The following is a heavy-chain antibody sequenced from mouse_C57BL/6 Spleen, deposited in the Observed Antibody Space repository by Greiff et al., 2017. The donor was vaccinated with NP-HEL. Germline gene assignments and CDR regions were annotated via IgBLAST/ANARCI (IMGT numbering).Heavy chain of an antibody. CDR2: ISDGGSYT. D-gene: IGHD2-5*01. CDR1: GFTFSSYA. V-gene: IGHV5-4*01. Sequence: EVMLVESGGGLVKPGGSLKLSCAASGFTFSSYAMSWVRQTPEKRLEWVATISDGGSYTYYPDNVKGRFTISRDNAKNNLYLQMSHLKSEDTAMYYCAREAIYSNYWGYWGQGTTLTVSS. J-gene: IGHJ2*01. CDR3: AREAIYSNYWGY.